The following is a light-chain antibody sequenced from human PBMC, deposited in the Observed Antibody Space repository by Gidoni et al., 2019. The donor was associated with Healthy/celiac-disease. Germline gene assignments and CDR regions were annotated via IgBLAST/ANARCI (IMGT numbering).Light chain of an antibody. J-gene: IGKJ1*01. Sequence: ILLNQSPASLAVSLGERATINCQSSQSVLYSSNNKYYLAWYQQKPGQPPKLLIYWASTRESGVPDRFSGSGSGTDFTLTISSLQAEDVAVYFCQQYYSTPPTFXQXTKVEIK. CDR2: WAS. V-gene: IGKV4-1*01. CDR3: QQYYSTPPT. CDR1: QSVLYSSNNKYY.